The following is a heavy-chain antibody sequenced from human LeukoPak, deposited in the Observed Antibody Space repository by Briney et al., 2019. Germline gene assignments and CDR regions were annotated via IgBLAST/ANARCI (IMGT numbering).Heavy chain of an antibody. CDR2: ISGSGGST. CDR1: VFTFSSYA. CDR3: AKVVGGLVPADLFDY. V-gene: IGHV3-23*01. D-gene: IGHD2-2*01. J-gene: IGHJ4*02. Sequence: PGGSLRLSCAASVFTFSSYAMSWVRQAPGKGLEWVSAISGSGGSTYYADSVKGRFTISRDNSKNTLYLQMNSLRAEDTAVYYCAKVVGGLVPADLFDYWGQGTLVTVSS.